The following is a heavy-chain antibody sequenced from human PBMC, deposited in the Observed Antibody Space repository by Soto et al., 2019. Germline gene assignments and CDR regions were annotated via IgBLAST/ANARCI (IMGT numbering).Heavy chain of an antibody. CDR3: AGGTGSRGS. CDR1: GGSFSGYY. J-gene: IGHJ5*02. CDR2: INHSGST. Sequence: TLSLTCAVYGGSFSGYYWSWIRQPPGKGLEWIGEINHSGSTNYNPSLKSRVTISVDTSKNQFSLKLSSVTAADTAVYYCAGGTGSRGSWGQGTLVTVSS. D-gene: IGHD2-2*01. V-gene: IGHV4-34*01.